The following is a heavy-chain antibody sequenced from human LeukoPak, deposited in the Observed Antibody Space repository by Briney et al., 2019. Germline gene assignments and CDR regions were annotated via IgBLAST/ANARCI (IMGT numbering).Heavy chain of an antibody. CDR2: INHSGST. CDR3: ARAKYYYGSGSYLVASKSAGGGFDY. D-gene: IGHD3-10*01. Sequence: PSETLSLTCAVYGGSFSGYYWSWIRQPPGKGLEWIGEINHSGSTNYNPSLESRVTISVDTSKNQFSLKLSSVTAADTAVYYCARAKYYYGSGSYLVASKSAGGGFDYWGQGTLVTVSS. CDR1: GGSFSGYY. V-gene: IGHV4-34*01. J-gene: IGHJ4*02.